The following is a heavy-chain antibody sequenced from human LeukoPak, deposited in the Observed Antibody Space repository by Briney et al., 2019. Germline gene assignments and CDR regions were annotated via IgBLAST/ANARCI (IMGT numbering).Heavy chain of an antibody. V-gene: IGHV4-31*03. J-gene: IGHJ4*02. CDR3: ARGHYFDSSLGFAY. D-gene: IGHD3-22*01. CDR1: GGSISSSSYY. CDR2: IYYRGST. Sequence: SETLSLTCTVSGGSISSSSYYWGWIRQHPGKGLELIGYIYYRGSTYYNPSLKSRPSISVDTSKNQFSLKLSSVTAADTAVYYCARGHYFDSSLGFAYWGQGTLVTVSS.